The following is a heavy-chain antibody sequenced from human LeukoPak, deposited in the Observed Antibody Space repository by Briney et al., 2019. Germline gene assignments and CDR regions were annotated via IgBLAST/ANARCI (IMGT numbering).Heavy chain of an antibody. J-gene: IGHJ4*02. CDR3: ASSPYGSGSYLAY. Sequence: PGRSLRLSCAASGFTFDDYAMHWVRQAPGKGLEWVSGISWNSGSIGYADSVKGRFTISRDNSKNTVYLQMNSLRAEDTAVYYCASSPYGSGSYLAYWGQGTLVTVSS. CDR1: GFTFDDYA. CDR2: ISWNSGSI. V-gene: IGHV3-9*01. D-gene: IGHD3-10*01.